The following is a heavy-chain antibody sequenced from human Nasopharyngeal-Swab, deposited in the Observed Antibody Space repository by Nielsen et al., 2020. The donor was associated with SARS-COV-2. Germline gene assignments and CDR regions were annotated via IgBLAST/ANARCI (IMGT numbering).Heavy chain of an antibody. D-gene: IGHD5/OR15-5a*01. CDR3: SANLPPLYYYYYGMDV. CDR2: IRSSGSTI. V-gene: IGHV3-11*04. Sequence: GAYLKISCAASGFTFSDYYISWIRQAPGKGLEWVSYIRSSGSTIYYADSVKGRFTIVRANAKTALYLQMNSLRAEDTAVYYCSANLPPLYYYYYGMDVWGQGTTVTVSS. CDR1: GFTFSDYY. J-gene: IGHJ6*02.